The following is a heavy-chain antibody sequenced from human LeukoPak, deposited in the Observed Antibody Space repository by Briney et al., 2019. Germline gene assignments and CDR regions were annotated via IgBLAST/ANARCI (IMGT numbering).Heavy chain of an antibody. J-gene: IGHJ4*02. CDR3: ARRPMVRGVIDY. V-gene: IGHV4-59*01. CDR1: GGSISSYY. D-gene: IGHD3-10*01. CDR2: IFYTGRT. Sequence: PSETLSLTCTVSGGSISSYYWHWIRQPPGKGLEWIGYIFYTGRTNYNPSLKSRVTISVDTSKNQFSLKLSSVTAADTAVYYCARRPMVRGVIDYWGQGTLVTVSS.